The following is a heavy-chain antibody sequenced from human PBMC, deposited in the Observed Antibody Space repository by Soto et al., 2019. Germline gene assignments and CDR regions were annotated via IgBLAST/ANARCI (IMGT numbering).Heavy chain of an antibody. CDR2: IIPIFGTA. V-gene: IGHV1-69*01. CDR1: GGTFSSYA. D-gene: IGHD2-21*02. J-gene: IGHJ1*01. CDR3: ARPRYCGGDCYSEYFQH. Sequence: QVQLVQAGAEVKKPGSSVKVSCKASGGTFSSYAISWVRQAPGQGLEWMGGIIPIFGTANYAQKFQGRVTITADESTSTADMELSSLRSEDTAVYYCARPRYCGGDCYSEYFQHWGQGTLVTVSS.